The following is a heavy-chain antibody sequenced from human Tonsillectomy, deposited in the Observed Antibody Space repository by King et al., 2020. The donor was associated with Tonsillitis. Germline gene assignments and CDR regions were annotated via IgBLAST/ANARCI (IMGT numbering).Heavy chain of an antibody. CDR3: YIRVGDTGY. J-gene: IGHJ4*02. V-gene: IGHV3-73*02. CDR2: IKSKAINYAT. CDR1: DLSFSGSA. D-gene: IGHD1-26*01. Sequence: VQLLESGGGLVQPGGSLKLSCAAPDLSFSGSARSCARQASGKVREWLVRIKSKAINYATEYAAAVKGWFTISRDDSKNPAPLQMNSLKTEDTAMYYCYIRVGDTGYWGQGILVTVS.